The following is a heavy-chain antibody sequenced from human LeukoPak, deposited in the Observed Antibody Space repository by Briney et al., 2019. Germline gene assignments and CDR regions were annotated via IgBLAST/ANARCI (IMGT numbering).Heavy chain of an antibody. J-gene: IGHJ6*02. CDR3: ARVEIVGWPTDETGLDYYYYYGMDV. Sequence: SVKVSCKATGGTFSSYAISWVRQAPRQGLEWMEGIIPIFGTANHAQKLQDRVTFTADESTSTAYMVLSSLRSEDAAVYYCARVEIVGWPTDETGLDYYYYYGMDVWGQGATVTVSS. CDR2: IIPIFGTA. D-gene: IGHD2-2*03. V-gene: IGHV1-69*01. CDR1: GGTFSSYA.